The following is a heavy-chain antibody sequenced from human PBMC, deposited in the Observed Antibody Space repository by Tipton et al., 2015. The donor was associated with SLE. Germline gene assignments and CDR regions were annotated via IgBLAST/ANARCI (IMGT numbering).Heavy chain of an antibody. CDR1: GGSFSGNY. D-gene: IGHD3-10*01. J-gene: IGHJ4*01. V-gene: IGHV4-34*12. CDR2: IFYSGCT. CDR3: VAGYTMVQGVLAY. Sequence: TLSLTCDLNGGSFSGNYWGWIRQPPGKGLEWIGSIFYSGCTYYNPSLKSRVTISVDTSKNQFSLKLSSVTAADTAVYYCVAGYTMVQGVLAYWGHGSLVAFSP.